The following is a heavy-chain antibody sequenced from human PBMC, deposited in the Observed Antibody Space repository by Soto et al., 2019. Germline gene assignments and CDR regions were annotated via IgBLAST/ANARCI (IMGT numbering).Heavy chain of an antibody. CDR3: AHRLSYVGFRP. D-gene: IGHD3-16*01. Sequence: QITLKESGPTLVKPTQTLTLTCTFSGFSLSTSGVHVGWIRQPPGKALEWLALIYWDDTKRYNSSLESRLTITKDTSKNQVVLTMTNMDPVDTATYFCAHRLSYVGFRPWGQGILVTVSS. CDR2: IYWDDTK. CDR1: GFSLSTSGVH. V-gene: IGHV2-5*02. J-gene: IGHJ5*02.